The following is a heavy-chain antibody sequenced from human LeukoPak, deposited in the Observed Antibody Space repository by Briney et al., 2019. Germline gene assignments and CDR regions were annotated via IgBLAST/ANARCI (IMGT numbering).Heavy chain of an antibody. CDR1: GFTVSSNY. Sequence: PGGSLRLSCAASGFTVSSNYMSRVRQAPGKGLEWVSVIYSGGSTYYADSVKGRFTISRDNSKNTLYLQMNSLRAEDTAVYYCARANNREEWRITMIVAPAAFDIWGQGTMVTVSS. CDR3: ARANNREEWRITMIVAPAAFDI. CDR2: IYSGGST. D-gene: IGHD3-22*01. J-gene: IGHJ3*02. V-gene: IGHV3-66*01.